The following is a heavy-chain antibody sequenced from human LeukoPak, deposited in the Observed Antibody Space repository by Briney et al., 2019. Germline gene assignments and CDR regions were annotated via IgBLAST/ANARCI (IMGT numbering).Heavy chain of an antibody. J-gene: IGHJ4*02. Sequence: PGGSPRLSCAASGFTFSSHWMHWVRQVPGKGLAWVSRIKSDGSSTSYADSVKGRFTISRDNAKNTLYLQMNSLRAEDTAVYYCAKDIGGGVVTAFHFDYWGQGTLVTVSS. V-gene: IGHV3-74*01. D-gene: IGHD2-21*02. CDR1: GFTFSSHW. CDR3: AKDIGGGVVTAFHFDY. CDR2: IKSDGSST.